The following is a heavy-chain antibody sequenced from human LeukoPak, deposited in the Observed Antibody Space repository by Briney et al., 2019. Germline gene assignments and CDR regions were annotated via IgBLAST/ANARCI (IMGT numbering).Heavy chain of an antibody. D-gene: IGHD6-13*01. CDR3: ARDLRGYSSSWSLDY. V-gene: IGHV3-30*04. CDR1: GFTFSSYA. CDR2: ISYDGSNK. Sequence: GSLRLSCAASGFTFSSYAMHWVRQAPGKGLEWVAVISYDGSNKYYADSVKGRFTISRDNSKNTLYLQMNSLRAEDTAVYYCARDLRGYSSSWSLDYWGQGTLVTVSS. J-gene: IGHJ4*02.